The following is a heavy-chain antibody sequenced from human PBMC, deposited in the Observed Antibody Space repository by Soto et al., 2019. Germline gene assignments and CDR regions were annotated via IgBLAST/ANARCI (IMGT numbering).Heavy chain of an antibody. CDR1: SGSVSSSSFY. CDR2: IYYSWST. CDR3: ARHVAYSYGYLDY. Sequence: SETLSLTCAVSSGSVSSSSFYWGWIRQPPGKGLEWIGSIYYSWSTYYNPSLKSRVTISVYTSKNQFSLKLDSVTAADTAVYYCARHVAYSYGYLDYWGQGTLVTVSS. V-gene: IGHV4-39*01. J-gene: IGHJ4*02. D-gene: IGHD5-18*01.